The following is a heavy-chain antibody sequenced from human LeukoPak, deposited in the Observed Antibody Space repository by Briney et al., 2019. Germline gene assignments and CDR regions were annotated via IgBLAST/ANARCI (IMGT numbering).Heavy chain of an antibody. CDR1: SGSISSSGYY. D-gene: IGHD1-1*01. CDR3: ARKKLVARGYFDY. Sequence: PSETLSLTCTVSSGSISSSGYYWDWIRQPPGKRLEWIGRINQRGMTYYEPSLKIRVTISVDTSKTQFSLELRTVTAADTAVYYCARKKLVARGYFDYWGQGALVTVSS. CDR2: INQRGMT. J-gene: IGHJ4*02. V-gene: IGHV4-39*01.